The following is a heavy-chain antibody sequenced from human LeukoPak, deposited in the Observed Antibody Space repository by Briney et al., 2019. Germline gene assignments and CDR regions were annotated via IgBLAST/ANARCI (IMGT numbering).Heavy chain of an antibody. V-gene: IGHV1-69*13. CDR1: GGAFSSYA. CDR2: IIPIFGTA. CDR3: ARGLKWELYY. Sequence: SVKVSWKASGGAFSSYAISWVRQAPGQGLEWMGGIIPIFGTANYAQKFQGRVTITADESTSTAYMELSSLRSEDTAVYYCARGLKWELYYWGQGTLVTVSS. J-gene: IGHJ4*02. D-gene: IGHD1-26*01.